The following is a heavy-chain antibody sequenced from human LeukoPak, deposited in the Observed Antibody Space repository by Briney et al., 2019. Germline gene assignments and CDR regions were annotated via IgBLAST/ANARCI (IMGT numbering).Heavy chain of an antibody. CDR3: ARDLPPYYFDY. V-gene: IGHV1-69*04. CDR2: IIPVLGIA. CDR1: GGIFSSYA. J-gene: IGHJ4*02. Sequence: SVKVSCKASGGIFSSYAISWVRQAPGQGLEWMGRIIPVLGIANYAQKFQGRVTITADKSTSTAYMDLSSLRSEDTAVYYCARDLPPYYFDYWGQGTLVTVSS.